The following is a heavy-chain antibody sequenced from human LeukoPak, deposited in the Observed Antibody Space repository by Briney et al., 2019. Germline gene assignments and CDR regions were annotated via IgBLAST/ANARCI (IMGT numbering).Heavy chain of an antibody. CDR1: GYTFTGYY. Sequence: ASVKVSCKASGYTFTGYYMHWVRQAPGQGLEWMGWINPNSGGTNYAQKFQGRVTMTRDTSISTAYMELSRLRSDDTAVYYCARVKARTGLVPMDYWGQGILVTVSS. J-gene: IGHJ4*02. V-gene: IGHV1-2*02. CDR2: INPNSGGT. CDR3: ARVKARTGLVPMDY. D-gene: IGHD6-19*01.